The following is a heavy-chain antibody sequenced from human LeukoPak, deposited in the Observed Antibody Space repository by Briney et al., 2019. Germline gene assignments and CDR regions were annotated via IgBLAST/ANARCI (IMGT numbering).Heavy chain of an antibody. CDR2: ISGSGGST. CDR3: AKDLLAGLLWFGELFVF. Sequence: GGSLRLSCAASGFTFSSYAMSWVRQAPGKGLEWVSAISGSGGSTYYADSVKGRFTISRDNSKNTLYLQMNSLRAEDTAVYYCAKDLLAGLLWFGELFVFWGRGTLVTVSS. D-gene: IGHD3-10*01. J-gene: IGHJ4*02. CDR1: GFTFSSYA. V-gene: IGHV3-23*01.